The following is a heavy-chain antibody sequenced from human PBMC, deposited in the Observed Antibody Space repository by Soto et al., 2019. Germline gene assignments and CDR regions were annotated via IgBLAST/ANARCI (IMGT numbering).Heavy chain of an antibody. CDR2: IYYSGST. J-gene: IGHJ5*02. CDR1: GGSISSSSYY. Sequence: QLQLQESGPGLVKPSETLSLTCTVSGGSISSSSYYWGWIRQPPGKGLEWIGRIYYSGSTYYNPSLKSRGTISVDTSKNQFSLKLSSVTAADTAVYYCARSANYYDSSGYAHNWFDPWGQGTLVTVSS. D-gene: IGHD3-22*01. CDR3: ARSANYYDSSGYAHNWFDP. V-gene: IGHV4-39*01.